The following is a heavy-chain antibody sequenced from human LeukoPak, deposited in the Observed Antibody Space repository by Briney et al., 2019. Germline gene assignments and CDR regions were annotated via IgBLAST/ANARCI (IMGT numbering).Heavy chain of an antibody. CDR3: ARGSGPYYYDSSAPLGGYYFDY. V-gene: IGHV3-48*03. Sequence: GGSLRLSCAASGFTFSSYEMNWVRQAPGKGLEWVSYISSSGSTIYYADSVKGRFTISRDNAKNSLYLQMNSLRAEDTAVYYCARGSGPYYYDSSAPLGGYYFDYWGQGTLVTVSS. J-gene: IGHJ4*02. D-gene: IGHD3-22*01. CDR1: GFTFSSYE. CDR2: ISSSGSTI.